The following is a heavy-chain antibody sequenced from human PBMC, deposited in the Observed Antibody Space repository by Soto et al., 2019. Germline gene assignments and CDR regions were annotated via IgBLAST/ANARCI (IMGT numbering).Heavy chain of an antibody. V-gene: IGHV4-31*03. J-gene: IGHJ4*02. CDR3: ARSDEDEMRPFDY. Sequence: QVQLQESGPGLVKPSQILSLTCTVSGGSISSGGYYWSWIRQHPGKGLEWIGYIYYSGSTYYNPSLKSRVTISVDTSKNQFSLKLSSVTAADTAVYYCARSDEDEMRPFDYWGQGTLVTVSS. CDR2: IYYSGST. D-gene: IGHD6-6*01. CDR1: GGSISSGGYY.